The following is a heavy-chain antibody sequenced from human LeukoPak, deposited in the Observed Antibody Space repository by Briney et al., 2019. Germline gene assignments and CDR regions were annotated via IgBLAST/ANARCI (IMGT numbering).Heavy chain of an antibody. V-gene: IGHV1-18*01. CDR2: ISAYTGNT. Sequence: ASVKVSCKASGYTFTNYGISWVRQAPGQGLEWMGWISAYTGNTNYAQNFQGRVTMTTDTSTSTAFMELRSLGSDDTAVYYCARSGVGYFYDNTGYYPLDYWGQGTLVTVSS. J-gene: IGHJ4*02. CDR1: GYTFTNYG. D-gene: IGHD3-22*01. CDR3: ARSGVGYFYDNTGYYPLDY.